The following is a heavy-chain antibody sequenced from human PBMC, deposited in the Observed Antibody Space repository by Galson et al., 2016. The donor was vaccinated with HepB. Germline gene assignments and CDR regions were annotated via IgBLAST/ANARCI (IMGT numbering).Heavy chain of an antibody. Sequence: SVKVSCKASGYTFTNYDINWVRQAAGQGLEWMGWMNPNTGNTGYAQNFQGRVTMTRNTSISTAYMELSSLRSEDTAVYYCARDATLGRRKYNWFDPWGQGTLVTVSS. CDR2: MNPNTGNT. V-gene: IGHV1-8*01. CDR3: ARDATLGRRKYNWFDP. CDR1: GYTFTNYD. J-gene: IGHJ5*02. D-gene: IGHD1-26*01.